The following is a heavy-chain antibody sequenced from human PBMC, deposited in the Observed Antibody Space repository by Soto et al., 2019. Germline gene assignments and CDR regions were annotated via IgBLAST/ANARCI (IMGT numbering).Heavy chain of an antibody. V-gene: IGHV3-15*01. CDR2: IKSKTDGGTT. Sequence: EVQLVESGGGLVKPGGSLRLSCAASGFTFSNAWMSWVRQAPGKGLEWVGRIKSKTDGGTTDYAAPVKGRFTISRDESKNTLYLQMNSLKTEDTAVYYCTTSRASYYYDSSGYYYFDYWGQGTLVTVSS. D-gene: IGHD3-22*01. CDR3: TTSRASYYYDSSGYYYFDY. J-gene: IGHJ4*02. CDR1: GFTFSNAW.